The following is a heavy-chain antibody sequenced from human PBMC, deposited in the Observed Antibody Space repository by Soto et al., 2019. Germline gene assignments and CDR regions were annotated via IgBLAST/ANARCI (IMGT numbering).Heavy chain of an antibody. CDR3: ARHEQFYYYYSGMEV. CDR2: INPGDSDI. CDR1: GYSFTTYW. D-gene: IGHD4-4*01. V-gene: IGHV5-51*01. J-gene: IGHJ6*01. Sequence: GESLKISCEASGYSFTTYWIAWVRQMPGKGLEWMGIINPGDSDISYSPSFQGQVTISADNFISTAYLQWGSLKASDTAMYYCARHEQFYYYYSGMEVWGQGTAVTVSS.